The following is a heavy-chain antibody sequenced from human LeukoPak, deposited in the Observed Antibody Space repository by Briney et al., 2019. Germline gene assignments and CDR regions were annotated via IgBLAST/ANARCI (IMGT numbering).Heavy chain of an antibody. CDR2: IWYDGSNK. CDR1: GFTFSSYG. J-gene: IGHJ3*02. Sequence: GGPLRLSCAASGFTFSSYGMHWVRQAPGKGLEWVAVIWYDGSNKYYADSVKGRFTISRDNSKNTLYLQMNSLRAEDTAVYYCAKDDRGYSYGYGAFDIWGQGTMVTVSS. CDR3: AKDDRGYSYGYGAFDI. V-gene: IGHV3-30*02. D-gene: IGHD5-18*01.